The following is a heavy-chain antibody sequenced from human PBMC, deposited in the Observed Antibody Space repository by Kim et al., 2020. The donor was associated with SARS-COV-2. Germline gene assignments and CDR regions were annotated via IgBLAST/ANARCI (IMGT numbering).Heavy chain of an antibody. J-gene: IGHJ4*02. Sequence: SETLSLTCSVSGFSLSSGGSYWSWIRQTPGKGLEWMGYINYSGMTFYNPSLNRRVSISLDRSKNSFSLKLTSMSAADTGVYYCAREGGSVVTPDFWGQGTLVTVSS. CDR3: AREGGSVVTPDF. CDR2: INYSGMT. V-gene: IGHV4-30-4*01. CDR1: GFSLSSGGSY. D-gene: IGHD2-21*02.